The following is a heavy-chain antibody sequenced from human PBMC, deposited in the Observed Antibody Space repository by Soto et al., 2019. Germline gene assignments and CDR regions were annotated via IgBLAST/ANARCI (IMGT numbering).Heavy chain of an antibody. CDR1: GFTFSSYA. CDR3: AKGSGTSPPYYYYHYYMAF. D-gene: IGHD3-3*01. CDR2: ISGSGGST. V-gene: IGHV3-23*01. J-gene: IGHJ6*03. Sequence: GGSLRLSCAASGFTFSSYAMSWVRQAPGKGLEWASAISGSGGSTYYADSVKGRFTISRDNSKNTLYLQMNSLRAEDTAVYYCAKGSGTSPPYYYYHYYMAFWGKGTSVTVSS.